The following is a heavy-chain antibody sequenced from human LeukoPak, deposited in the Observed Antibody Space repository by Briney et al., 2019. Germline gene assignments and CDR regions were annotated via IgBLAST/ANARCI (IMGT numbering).Heavy chain of an antibody. Sequence: GGSLRLSCAASGFTFSNYWMHWVRQDPGKGLVWVSRINSDGNITSYADSVKGRFTISRDNAKNTLYLQMNSLRAEDTAVYYCARDFWYYDSSGYPPLGYWGQGTLVTVSS. J-gene: IGHJ4*02. V-gene: IGHV3-74*01. D-gene: IGHD3-22*01. CDR1: GFTFSNYW. CDR2: INSDGNIT. CDR3: ARDFWYYDSSGYPPLGY.